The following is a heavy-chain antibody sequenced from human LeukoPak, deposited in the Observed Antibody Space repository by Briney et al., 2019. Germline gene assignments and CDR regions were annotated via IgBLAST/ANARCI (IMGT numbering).Heavy chain of an antibody. J-gene: IGHJ4*02. V-gene: IGHV3-21*01. Sequence: GGSLRLSCAASGFTFSSYSMNWVRQAPGKGLEWVSSISSSSSYIYYADSVKGRFTISRDNAKNSLCLQMNSLRAEDTAVYYCARGGAARLDYWGQGTLVTVSS. CDR2: ISSSSSYI. CDR3: ARGGAARLDY. CDR1: GFTFSSYS. D-gene: IGHD6-6*01.